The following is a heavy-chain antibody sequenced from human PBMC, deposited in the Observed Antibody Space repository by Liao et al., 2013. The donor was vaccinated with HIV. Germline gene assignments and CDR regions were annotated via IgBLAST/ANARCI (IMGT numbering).Heavy chain of an antibody. CDR2: IYSSEST. D-gene: IGHD2-15*01. CDR3: ARSMLLRPNWFDP. V-gene: IGHV4-4*07. Sequence: QVHLQESGPGLVKPSETLSLTCTVSGGSIGPYYWSWIRQSAGKGLEWIGRIYSSESTIYNPSLESRVTMSIDASKSQISLKLSSVTAADTAVYYCARSMLLRPNWFDPWGQGTLVTVSS. J-gene: IGHJ5*02. CDR1: GGSIGPYY.